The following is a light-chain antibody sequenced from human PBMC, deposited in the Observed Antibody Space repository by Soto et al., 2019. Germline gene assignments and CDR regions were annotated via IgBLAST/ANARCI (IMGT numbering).Light chain of an antibody. CDR2: GAS. J-gene: IGKJ4*01. CDR3: QQYGSSLLT. Sequence: EIVLTQSPGTLSLSPGERATLSCRASQSVSSSYLAWYQQKPGQAPRLLIYGASSRATSIPDRFSGSGFGTDFTLTISRLEPEDFAVYYCQQYGSSLLTFGGGTKVDIK. V-gene: IGKV3-20*01. CDR1: QSVSSSY.